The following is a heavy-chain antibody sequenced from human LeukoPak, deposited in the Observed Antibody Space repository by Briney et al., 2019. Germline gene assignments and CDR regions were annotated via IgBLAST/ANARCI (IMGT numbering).Heavy chain of an antibody. Sequence: PGGSLRLSCAASGFTFSSYTMNWLRQAPGKGLEWVSAISGSGGSTHYTDSVKGRFTISRDNSKNTLYLQVNSLRVEDTALYYCAKDQSDWNVGGGSFDYWGQGTLVTVSS. J-gene: IGHJ4*02. D-gene: IGHD1-1*01. CDR3: AKDQSDWNVGGGSFDY. V-gene: IGHV3-23*01. CDR2: ISGSGGST. CDR1: GFTFSSYT.